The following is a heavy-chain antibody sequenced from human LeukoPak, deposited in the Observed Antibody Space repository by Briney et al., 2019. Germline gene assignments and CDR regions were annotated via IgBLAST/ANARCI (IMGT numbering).Heavy chain of an antibody. Sequence: GGSLRLSCPASGFTFSSYGMHWVRQAPGKGLEWVAFIRYDGSNKYYADSVKGRFTISRDNSKNTLYLQMNSLRAEDTAVYYCAKSEYYDFWITLREAGFDYWGQGTLVTVSS. CDR3: AKSEYYDFWITLREAGFDY. J-gene: IGHJ4*02. V-gene: IGHV3-30*02. D-gene: IGHD3-3*01. CDR2: IRYDGSNK. CDR1: GFTFSSYG.